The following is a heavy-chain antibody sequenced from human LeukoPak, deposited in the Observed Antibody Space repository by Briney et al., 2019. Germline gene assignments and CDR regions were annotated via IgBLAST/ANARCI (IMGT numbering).Heavy chain of an antibody. J-gene: IGHJ4*02. CDR3: ARLVDCSGGNCYYYFDY. CDR1: GASISSYY. CDR2: IYYSGTT. Sequence: SETLSLTCTASGASISSYYWSWIRQPPGKGLEWIGSIYYSGTTNYNPSLKSRVTMSVDTSENQFSLKLSSVTAADTAVYYCARLVDCSGGNCYYYFDYWGRGTLVTVSS. V-gene: IGHV4-59*08. D-gene: IGHD2-15*01.